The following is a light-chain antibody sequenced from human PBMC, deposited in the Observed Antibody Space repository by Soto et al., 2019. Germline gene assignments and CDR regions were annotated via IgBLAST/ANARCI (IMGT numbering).Light chain of an antibody. V-gene: IGKV3-20*01. CDR2: AAS. Sequence: EIVLTQSPGTLSLSPGEGATLSCRASQSVNSRYLAWYQQKPGQAPRLLIYAASTRATGIPDRFSGSGSGTGFTLTISSLEPEDSAAYYCLQDYNYPFTFGQGTKVDIK. J-gene: IGKJ2*01. CDR3: LQDYNYPFT. CDR1: QSVNSRY.